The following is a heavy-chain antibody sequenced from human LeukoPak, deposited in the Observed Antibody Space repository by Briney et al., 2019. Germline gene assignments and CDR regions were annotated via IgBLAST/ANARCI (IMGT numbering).Heavy chain of an antibody. CDR3: ARVSRFGELLQDDAFDI. J-gene: IGHJ3*02. V-gene: IGHV4-61*02. CDR2: IYTSGST. CDR1: GGSISSGSYY. Sequence: SETLSLTCTVSGGSISSGSYYWSWIRQPAGKGLEWIGRIYTSGSTNYNPSLKSRVTISVDTSKNQFSLKLSSVTAADTAVYYCARVSRFGELLQDDAFDIWGQGTMVTVSS. D-gene: IGHD3-10*01.